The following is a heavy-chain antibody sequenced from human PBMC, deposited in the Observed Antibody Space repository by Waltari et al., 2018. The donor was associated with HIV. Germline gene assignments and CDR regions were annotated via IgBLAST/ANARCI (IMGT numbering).Heavy chain of an antibody. CDR2: ISSTSITI. J-gene: IGHJ6*02. V-gene: IGHV3-48*04. Sequence: EVQLVESGGGLVQPGGSLRLSCAASGLPFSGYSMNWVRQAPGKGLEWVSYISSTSITIYYADSVKGRFTISRDNANNSLYLQMNSLRAEDTGVYYCASNYDYNGMDVWGQGTTVIVSS. CDR3: ASNYDYNGMDV. D-gene: IGHD3-22*01. CDR1: GLPFSGYS.